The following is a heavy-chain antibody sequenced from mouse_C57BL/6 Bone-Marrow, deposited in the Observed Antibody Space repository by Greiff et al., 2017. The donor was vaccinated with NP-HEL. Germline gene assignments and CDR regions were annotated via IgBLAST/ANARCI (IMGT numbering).Heavy chain of an antibody. D-gene: IGHD1-1*01. CDR2: IWWDDDK. Sequence: QVTLKESGPGILQPSQTLSLTCSFSGFSLSTFGMGVGWIRQPSGKGLEWLAHIWWDDDKYYNPALKSRLTISKDTSKNQVFLKIANVDTADTATYYCAREGITTVRDYYAMDYWGQGTSVTVSS. CDR1: GFSLSTFGMG. CDR3: AREGITTVRDYYAMDY. V-gene: IGHV8-8*01. J-gene: IGHJ4*01.